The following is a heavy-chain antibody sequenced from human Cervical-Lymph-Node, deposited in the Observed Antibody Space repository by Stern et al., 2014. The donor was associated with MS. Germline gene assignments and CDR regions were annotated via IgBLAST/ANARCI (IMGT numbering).Heavy chain of an antibody. CDR3: AKDLGRGVAMDV. CDR1: GFTFRDYY. Sequence: VQLEESGGGLVRPGGSLRLSCAASGFTFRDYYMNWVRQAPRKGLERISFISSSGSDTHYADSVKGRFTISRDNAQKSLYLYMNSLRAEDTALYYCAKDLGRGVAMDVWGQGTTVTVSS. V-gene: IGHV3-11*01. D-gene: IGHD3-10*01. CDR2: ISSSGSDT. J-gene: IGHJ6*02.